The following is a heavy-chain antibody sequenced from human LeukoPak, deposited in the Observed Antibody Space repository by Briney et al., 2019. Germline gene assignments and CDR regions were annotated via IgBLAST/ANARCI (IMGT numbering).Heavy chain of an antibody. Sequence: SETLSLTCTVSGGSISSGSHYWSWIRQPAGKGLEWIGRIYTSGATNYNPSLKSRVTISVDTSKNQFSLKLSSVTAADTAVYYRARDRSGRMNWYFDLWGRGTLVTVSS. V-gene: IGHV4-61*02. CDR1: GGSISSGSHY. D-gene: IGHD3-10*01. CDR3: ARDRSGRMNWYFDL. J-gene: IGHJ2*01. CDR2: IYTSGAT.